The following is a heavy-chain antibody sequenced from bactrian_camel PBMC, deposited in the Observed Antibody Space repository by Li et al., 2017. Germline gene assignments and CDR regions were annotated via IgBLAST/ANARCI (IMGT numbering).Heavy chain of an antibody. CDR1: GYRVKSGC. CDR3: AARRHGECYFWANNWSRATRYDY. J-gene: IGHJ4*01. CDR2: TGPSNT. D-gene: IGHD8*01. Sequence: HVQLVESGGGSVQPGGSLKLSCVASGYRVKSGCMGYFRQTPGKEREVVAATGPSNTWYADSVKGRFTLSKDGDKDTQYLQMNNVKPEDTAMYYCAARRHGECYFWANNWSRATRYDYWGQGTQVTVS. V-gene: IGHV3S53*01.